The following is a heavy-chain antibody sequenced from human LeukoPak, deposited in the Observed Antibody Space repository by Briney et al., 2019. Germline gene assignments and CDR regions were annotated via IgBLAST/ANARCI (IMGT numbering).Heavy chain of an antibody. Sequence: GGSLRLSCAASGFTFSSYAMHWVRQAPGKGLEWVAVISYDGSNKYYADSVKGRFTISRDNSKNTLYLQMNSLRAEDTAVYYCARDFPGIAVAGTHATDWYFDLWGRGTLVTVSS. J-gene: IGHJ2*01. CDR1: GFTFSSYA. CDR3: ARDFPGIAVAGTHATDWYFDL. CDR2: ISYDGSNK. D-gene: IGHD6-19*01. V-gene: IGHV3-30-3*01.